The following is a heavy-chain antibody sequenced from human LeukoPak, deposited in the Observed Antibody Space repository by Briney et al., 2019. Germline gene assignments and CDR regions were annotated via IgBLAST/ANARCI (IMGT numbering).Heavy chain of an antibody. CDR2: INPNSGGT. CDR1: GYTFTNYD. D-gene: IGHD6-13*01. Sequence: ASVKVSCKASGYTFTNYDINWVRQATGQGLEWMGWINPNSGGTNYAQKFQGRVTISVDTSKNQFSLKLSSVTAADTAVYYCARDLRYLAAAGRSYYYYYYMDVWGKGTTVTVSS. J-gene: IGHJ6*03. CDR3: ARDLRYLAAAGRSYYYYYYMDV. V-gene: IGHV1-2*02.